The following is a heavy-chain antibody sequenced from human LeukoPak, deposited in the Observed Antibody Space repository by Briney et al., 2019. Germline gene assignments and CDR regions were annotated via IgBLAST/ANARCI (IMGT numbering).Heavy chain of an antibody. CDR3: AAQPARYYYGMDV. D-gene: IGHD6-6*01. CDR1: GFTFSGSR. CDR2: IRSKADSYAT. Sequence: GGSLRLSCAASGFTFSGSRMHWVRQASGKGLEWVGRIRSKADSYATAYAESVKGRFTISRDDSKNTAYLQMNSLKTEDTAVYYCAAQPARYYYGMDVWGQGTTVTVSS. J-gene: IGHJ6*02. V-gene: IGHV3-73*01.